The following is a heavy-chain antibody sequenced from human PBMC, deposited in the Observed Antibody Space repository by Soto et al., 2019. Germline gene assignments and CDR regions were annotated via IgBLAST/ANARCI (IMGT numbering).Heavy chain of an antibody. J-gene: IGHJ4*02. V-gene: IGHV3-30-3*01. CDR2: ISYEGSSK. CDR3: ARETSSMAAAGTINY. D-gene: IGHD6-25*01. Sequence: GGSLRLSCATSGFTFSNYGMHWVRQAPGKGLEWVAVISYEGSSKYYVDSVKGRFTISRDNSKNTLYLRMDSLRSEDTAVYWCARETSSMAAAGTINYWGRGTLVTVSS. CDR1: GFTFSNYG.